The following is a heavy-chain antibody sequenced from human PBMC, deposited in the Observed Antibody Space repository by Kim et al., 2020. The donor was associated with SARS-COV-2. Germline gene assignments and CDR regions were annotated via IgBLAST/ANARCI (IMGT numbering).Heavy chain of an antibody. J-gene: IGHJ4*02. CDR2: ISYDGSNK. V-gene: IGHV3-30*18. CDR3: AKDGGVVVAALDY. D-gene: IGHD2-15*01. Sequence: GGSLRLSCAASGFTFSSYGMHWVRQAPGKGLEWVAVISYDGSNKYYADSVKGRFTISRDNSMNTLYLQMNSLRAEDTAVYYCAKDGGVVVAALDYWGQGTLVTVSS. CDR1: GFTFSSYG.